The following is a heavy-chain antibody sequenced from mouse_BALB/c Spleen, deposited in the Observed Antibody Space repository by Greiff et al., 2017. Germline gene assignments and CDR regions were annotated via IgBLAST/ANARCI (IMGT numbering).Heavy chain of an antibody. V-gene: IGHV3-6*02. Sequence: EVQLQESGPGLVKPSQSLSLTCSVTGYSITSGYYWNWIRQFPGNKLEWMGYISYDGSNNYNPSLKNRISITRDTSKNQFFLKLNSVTTEDTATYDCARDRNYGAMDYWGQGTSVTVSS. D-gene: IGHD2-5*01. CDR1: GYSITSGYY. CDR3: ARDRNYGAMDY. CDR2: ISYDGSN. J-gene: IGHJ4*01.